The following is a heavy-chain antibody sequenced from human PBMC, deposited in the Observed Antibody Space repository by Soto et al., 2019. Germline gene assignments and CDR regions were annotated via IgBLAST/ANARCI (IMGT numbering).Heavy chain of an antibody. CDR3: ARARFDFWSGKPNPFEDY. V-gene: IGHV4-31*03. CDR1: GGSISSGGYY. Sequence: QVQLQESGPGLVKPSQTLSLTCTVSGGSISSGGYYWSWIRQHPGKGLEWIGYIYYSGSTYYNPSLRSRVTISVDTSKNQFSLKLSSVTAADTAVYYGARARFDFWSGKPNPFEDYWGQGTLVTVSS. CDR2: IYYSGST. D-gene: IGHD3-3*01. J-gene: IGHJ4*02.